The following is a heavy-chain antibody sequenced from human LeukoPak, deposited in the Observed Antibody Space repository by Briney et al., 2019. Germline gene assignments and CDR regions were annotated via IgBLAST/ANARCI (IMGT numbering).Heavy chain of an antibody. CDR3: ARDLWAGGGIAVAASTSDY. CDR1: GYTFTSYA. D-gene: IGHD6-19*01. J-gene: IGHJ4*02. CDR2: INTNTGNP. Sequence: GASVKVSCKASGYTFTSYAMNWVRQAPGQGLEWMGWINTNTGNPTYAQGFTGRFVFSLDTSVSTAYLQISSLKAEDTAVYYCARDLWAGGGIAVAASTSDYWGQGTLVTVSS. V-gene: IGHV7-4-1*02.